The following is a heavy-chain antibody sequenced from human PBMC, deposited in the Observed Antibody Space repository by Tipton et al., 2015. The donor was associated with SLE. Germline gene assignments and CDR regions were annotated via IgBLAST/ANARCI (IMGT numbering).Heavy chain of an antibody. CDR1: GFMFNSYA. CDR3: AKADSYCSSTSFYFYYYYYMDV. Sequence: SLRLSCAASGFMFNSYAMNWVRQAPGKGLEWVSSISGSGGSTYYADPVKGRFTISRDNSKNTLYLQMNSLRAEDTAVYYCAKADSYCSSTSFYFYYYYYMDVWGRGTTVTVSS. CDR2: ISGSGGST. D-gene: IGHD2-2*01. J-gene: IGHJ6*03. V-gene: IGHV3-23*01.